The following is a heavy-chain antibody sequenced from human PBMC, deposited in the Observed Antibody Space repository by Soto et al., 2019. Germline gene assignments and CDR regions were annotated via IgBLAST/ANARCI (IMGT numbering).Heavy chain of an antibody. V-gene: IGHV4-59*01. D-gene: IGHD2-21*02. J-gene: IGHJ6*02. Sequence: SETLSLTCTVSGASISNYYWSWVRQPPGKGLEWIAYIHYNGNTNYNPSLTSRVTMSLDTSKNQFSLKLLSVTAADTAVYYCARRSAGDGYYYYYGMDVWGQGTTVTVSS. CDR2: IHYNGNT. CDR1: GASISNYY. CDR3: ARRSAGDGYYYYYGMDV.